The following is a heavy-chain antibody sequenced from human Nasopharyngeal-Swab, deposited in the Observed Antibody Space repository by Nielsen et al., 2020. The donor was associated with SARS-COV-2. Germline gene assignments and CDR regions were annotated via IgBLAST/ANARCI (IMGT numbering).Heavy chain of an antibody. V-gene: IGHV4-30-2*01. CDR1: GGSINSGDNS. Sequence: SETLSLTCAVSGGSINSGDNSWSWIRQPPGKGLEWIGYIYHSGSTYYNPSLKGRVTISVDRSKNQFSLKLSSVTAADTAVYYCARAGRGYYYTYFDYWGQGTLVTVSS. J-gene: IGHJ4*02. CDR3: ARAGRGYYYTYFDY. D-gene: IGHD3-22*01. CDR2: IYHSGST.